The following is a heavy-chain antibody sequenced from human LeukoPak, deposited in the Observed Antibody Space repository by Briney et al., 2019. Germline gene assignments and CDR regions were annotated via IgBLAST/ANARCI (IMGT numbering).Heavy chain of an antibody. CDR2: ISSSSGYI. J-gene: IGHJ3*01. V-gene: IGHV3-21*01. CDR1: GFTFSSYS. CDR3: TREGPNDAFDV. Sequence: GGSLRLFCEMSGFTFSSYSMVWVLQAPGKGLEWVSSISSSSGYIYYADSVKGRFTISRDNAKNSLFLLMNALRADDTAVYYCTREGPNDAFDVWGQGTMVTVSS.